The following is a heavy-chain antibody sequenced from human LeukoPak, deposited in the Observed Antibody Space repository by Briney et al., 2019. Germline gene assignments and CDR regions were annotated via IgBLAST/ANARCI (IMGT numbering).Heavy chain of an antibody. CDR3: TTVDYHGAFDI. CDR2: IKTKTDGGTT. V-gene: IGHV3-15*01. J-gene: IGHJ3*02. CDR1: GFTFSNAW. D-gene: IGHD4-17*01. Sequence: TGGSLRLSCAASGFTFSNAWMSWVRQAPGKGLEWVGRIKTKTDGGTTDYAAPVKGRFTISRDDSKNTLYLQMNSLKTEDTAVYYCTTVDYHGAFDIWGQGTMVTVSS.